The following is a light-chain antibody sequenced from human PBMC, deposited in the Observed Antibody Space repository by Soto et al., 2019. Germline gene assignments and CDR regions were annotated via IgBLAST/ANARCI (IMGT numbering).Light chain of an antibody. CDR1: SRDIGNYNY. CDR2: EVT. V-gene: IGLV2-14*01. J-gene: IGLJ1*01. CDR3: ASYRSANTLVV. Sequence: QSVLTQPACVSGSPGQSITISCTGTSRDIGNYNYVSWYQHHPGKAPKLMIYEVTSRPSGVSDRFSGSKYGMTASLTISGLQPEDEADYFCASYRSANTLVVFGTGTKVTVL.